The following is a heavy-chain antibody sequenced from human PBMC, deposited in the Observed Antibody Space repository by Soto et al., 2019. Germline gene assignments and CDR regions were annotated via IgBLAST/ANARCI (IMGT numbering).Heavy chain of an antibody. CDR2: IIPIIGTS. Sequence: QVQLVQSGAEVKKPGSSVKVSCKASGGTLSNYALSWVRQAPGQGLEWVGGIIPIIGTSTYAQNYQGRVTITADEPTSTAYMELSSLRTEDTAVYYLARGVRTGFYGMDVWGQGTTVTVSS. CDR1: GGTLSNYA. CDR3: ARGVRTGFYGMDV. D-gene: IGHD3-10*01. V-gene: IGHV1-69*01. J-gene: IGHJ6*02.